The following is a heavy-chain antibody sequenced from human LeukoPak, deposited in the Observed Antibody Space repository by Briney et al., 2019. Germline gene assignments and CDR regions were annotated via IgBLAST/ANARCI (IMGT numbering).Heavy chain of an antibody. D-gene: IGHD3-22*01. CDR2: IYHSGRT. Sequence: PSETLSLTCAVSGDYISSSSYYWGWIRQSPGTGLEWIGDIYHSGRTYYNPSLKSRVAIPIDTSKNQFSLRLRSMTAADTAVFYCARRRYYDSTGYFEWGRGTLVTVSS. V-gene: IGHV4-39*01. J-gene: IGHJ1*01. CDR1: GDYISSSSYY. CDR3: ARRRYYDSTGYFE.